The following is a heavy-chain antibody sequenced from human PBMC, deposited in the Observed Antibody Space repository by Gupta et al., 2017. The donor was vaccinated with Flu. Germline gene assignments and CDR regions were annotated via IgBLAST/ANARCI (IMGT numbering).Heavy chain of an antibody. CDR2: ISGSGDNT. CDR1: GFSFSDHA. J-gene: IGHJ4*02. Sequence: EVQLLASGGGLVQPGGSLRLSCAASGFSFSDHAMSWVRQAPGKGLEWVSGISGSGDNTYSADSVKGRFTVSRDNSKTTLYLQLNSLRVEDTAVYYCATAVVAGTSYPSDYWGQGTLVTVSS. CDR3: ATAVVAGTSYPSDY. V-gene: IGHV3-23*01. D-gene: IGHD6-19*01.